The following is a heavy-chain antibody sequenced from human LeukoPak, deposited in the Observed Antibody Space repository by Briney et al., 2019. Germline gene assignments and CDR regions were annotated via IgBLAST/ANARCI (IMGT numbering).Heavy chain of an antibody. CDR3: AKEIAVAGANYFDY. CDR1: GFTFSDYY. V-gene: IGHV3-11*01. Sequence: GGSLRLSCAASGFTFSDYYMSWIRQAPGKGLEWVSYISSSGSTIYYADSVKGRFTISRDNAKNSLYLQMNSLRADDTAVYYCAKEIAVAGANYFDYWGQGTLVTVSS. CDR2: ISSSGSTI. J-gene: IGHJ4*02. D-gene: IGHD6-19*01.